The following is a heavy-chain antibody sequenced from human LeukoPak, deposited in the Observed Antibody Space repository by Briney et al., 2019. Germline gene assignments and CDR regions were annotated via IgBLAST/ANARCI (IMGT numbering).Heavy chain of an antibody. CDR3: ARHLTGVTGYTYGRGIDY. D-gene: IGHD5-18*01. Sequence: GGSLRLSCAASGFTFSSYWMSWVRQAPGKGLEWVANIKKDGSEKYYVDSVKGRFTISRDNAKTSLYLQMISLRAEDTAVYYCARHLTGVTGYTYGRGIDYWGQGTLVTVSS. J-gene: IGHJ4*02. CDR1: GFTFSSYW. V-gene: IGHV3-7*01. CDR2: IKKDGSEK.